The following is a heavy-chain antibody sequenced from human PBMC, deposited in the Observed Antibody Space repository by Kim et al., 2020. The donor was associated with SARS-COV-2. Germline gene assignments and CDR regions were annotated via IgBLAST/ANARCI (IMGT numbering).Heavy chain of an antibody. CDR2: IYSGGST. D-gene: IGHD5-12*01. J-gene: IGHJ4*02. CDR3: ARAAERWLQSPFDY. V-gene: IGHV3-53*01. CDR1: GFTVSSNY. Sequence: GALRLSCAASGFTVSSNYMSWVRQAPGKGLEWVSVIYSGGSTYYADSVKGRFTISRDNSKNTLYLQMNSLRAEDTAVYYCARAAERWLQSPFDYWGQGTLVTVSS.